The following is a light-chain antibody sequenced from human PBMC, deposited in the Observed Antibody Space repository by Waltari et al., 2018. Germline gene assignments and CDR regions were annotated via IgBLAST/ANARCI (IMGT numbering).Light chain of an antibody. CDR3: CSYAGSLKV. CDR2: DVS. Sequence: QSALTQPRSVSGSPGQSVTISCTGTSSDVGGYNYVSWYQQPPGKAPKLMIYDVSKRPSGVPDRFSGSKSGNTASLTISGLQAEDEADYYCCSYAGSLKVFGGGTKLTVL. J-gene: IGLJ2*01. CDR1: SSDVGGYNY. V-gene: IGLV2-11*01.